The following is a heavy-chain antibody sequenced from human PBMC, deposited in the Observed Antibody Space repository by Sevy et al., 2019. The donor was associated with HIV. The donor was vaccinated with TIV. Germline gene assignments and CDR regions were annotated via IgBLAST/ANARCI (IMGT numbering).Heavy chain of an antibody. J-gene: IGHJ3*02. CDR1: GFTFSSYA. CDR2: ISGSGGST. Sequence: GGSLRLSCAASGFTFSSYAMSWVRQAPGKGLEWVSAISGSGGSTYYADSVKGRFTISRDNSKNTLYLQMNSLRAEDTAIYYCAKDKGAGDAFDIWGQGTMVTVSS. CDR3: AKDKGAGDAFDI. V-gene: IGHV3-23*01. D-gene: IGHD3-10*01.